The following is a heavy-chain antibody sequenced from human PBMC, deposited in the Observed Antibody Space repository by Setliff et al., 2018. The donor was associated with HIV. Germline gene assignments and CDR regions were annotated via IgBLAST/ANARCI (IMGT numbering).Heavy chain of an antibody. CDR1: GFSFNTYW. V-gene: IGHV3-15*01. CDR3: TTDAKTGVATGY. D-gene: IGHD2-21*01. CDR2: IKRKTDGGTT. Sequence: GGSLRLSCAASGFSFNTYWMSWVRQAPGKGLEWVGRIKRKTDGGTTEYAAPVQGRFTISKDDSENTLYLQMNSLKTEDTAVYYCTTDAKTGVATGYWGQGTLVTVSS. J-gene: IGHJ4*02.